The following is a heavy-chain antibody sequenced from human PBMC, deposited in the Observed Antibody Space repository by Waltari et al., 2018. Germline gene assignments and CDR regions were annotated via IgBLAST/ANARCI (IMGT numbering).Heavy chain of an antibody. Sequence: EVQLVQSGAEVKKPGESLKISCKGSGYSFTTYWIGWVRQMPGTGLEWLGTICPGNPQTKSGPSMRGHDTRAPAKSIRTAYLQGSSLEASDTAMYYCARHPRNYYRRSGYYGTDAFDIWCQGTMVTVSS. CDR1: GYSFTTYW. D-gene: IGHD3-22*01. CDR2: ICPGNPQT. J-gene: IGHJ3*02. V-gene: IGHV5-51*01. CDR3: ARHPRNYYRRSGYYGTDAFDI.